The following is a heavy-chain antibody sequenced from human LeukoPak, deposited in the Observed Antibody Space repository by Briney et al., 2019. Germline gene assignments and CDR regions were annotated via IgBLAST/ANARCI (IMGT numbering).Heavy chain of an antibody. Sequence: PGGSLRLSCAASGFTVSSNYMSWVRQAPGKGLEWISVIYSGGSTYYADSVEGRFTISRDNSKNTLYLQMNSLRAEDTAVYYCARGISSGWYGSYYFDYWGQGTLVTVSS. J-gene: IGHJ4*02. V-gene: IGHV3-66*01. D-gene: IGHD6-19*01. CDR2: IYSGGST. CDR1: GFTVSSNY. CDR3: ARGISSGWYGSYYFDY.